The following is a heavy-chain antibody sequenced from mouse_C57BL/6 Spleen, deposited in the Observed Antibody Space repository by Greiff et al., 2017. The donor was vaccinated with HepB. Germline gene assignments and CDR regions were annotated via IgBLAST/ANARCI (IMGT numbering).Heavy chain of an antibody. J-gene: IGHJ1*01. D-gene: IGHD1-1*01. Sequence: EVMLVESGGGLVQSGRSLRLSCATSGFTFSDFYMEWVRQAPGKGLEWIAASRNKANDYTTEYSASVKGRFIVSRDTSQSILYFQMNALRAEDTAIYYCARDAPLLRYVDVWDAGTTVTVTS. V-gene: IGHV7-1*01. CDR3: ARDAPLLRYVDV. CDR2: SRNKANDYTT. CDR1: GFTFSDFY.